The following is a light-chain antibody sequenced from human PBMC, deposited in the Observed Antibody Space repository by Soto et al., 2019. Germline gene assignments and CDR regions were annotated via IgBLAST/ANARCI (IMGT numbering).Light chain of an antibody. CDR3: CSYAGSYHYV. J-gene: IGLJ1*01. Sequence: QSVLTQPPSVSAAPGQKVTISCSGSSSNIGGNSVSWYQQLPGTAPKLMIYDVSKRPSGVPDRFSGSKSGNTASLTITGLQAEDEADYYCCSYAGSYHYVFGTGTKVTVL. CDR2: DVS. CDR1: SSNIGGNS. V-gene: IGLV2-11*01.